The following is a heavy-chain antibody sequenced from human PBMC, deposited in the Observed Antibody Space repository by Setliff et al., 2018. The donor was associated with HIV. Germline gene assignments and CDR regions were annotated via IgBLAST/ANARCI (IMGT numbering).Heavy chain of an antibody. CDR3: ARVQRVGSVEGYFDY. CDR1: GYSISSGYY. Sequence: PEETLSLTCAVSGYSISSGYYWGWIRQPPGKGLEWIGNIYYSGSTYYNPSLKSRVTISLDTSKNQFSLKLSSVTAADTAVYYCARVQRVGSVEGYFDYWGQGTLVTVSS. D-gene: IGHD1-26*01. CDR2: IYYSGST. V-gene: IGHV4-38-2*01. J-gene: IGHJ4*02.